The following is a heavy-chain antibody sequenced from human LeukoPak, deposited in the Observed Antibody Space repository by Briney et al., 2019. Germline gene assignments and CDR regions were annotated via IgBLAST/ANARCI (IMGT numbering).Heavy chain of an antibody. Sequence: PGGSLGLSCAASGFTFSSYAMSWVRQAPGKGLEWVSAISGSGGSTYYADSVKGRFTISRDNSKNTLYLQMNSLRAEDTAVYYCAKVGGYCSSTSCYSPPNYYYMDVWGKGTTVTVSS. D-gene: IGHD2-2*03. CDR1: GFTFSSYA. J-gene: IGHJ6*03. CDR2: ISGSGGST. V-gene: IGHV3-23*01. CDR3: AKVGGYCSSTSCYSPPNYYYMDV.